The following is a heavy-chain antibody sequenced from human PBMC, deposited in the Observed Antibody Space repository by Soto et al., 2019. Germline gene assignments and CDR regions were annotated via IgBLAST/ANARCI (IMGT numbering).Heavy chain of an antibody. CDR1: Y. CDR2: IYYSGST. J-gene: IGHJ6*02. Sequence: YWSWIRQPPGKGLEWIGYIYYSGSTYYNPSLKSRVTISVDTSKNQFSLKLSSVTAADTAVYYCARTRAWGATPYYYYGMDVWGQGTTVTVSS. CDR3: ARTRAWGATPYYYYGMDV. V-gene: IGHV4-59*08. D-gene: IGHD1-26*01.